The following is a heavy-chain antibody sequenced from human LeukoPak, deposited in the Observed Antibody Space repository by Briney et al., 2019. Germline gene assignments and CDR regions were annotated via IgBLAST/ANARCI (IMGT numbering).Heavy chain of an antibody. CDR3: ARDLGSVVVVAALDY. Sequence: ASVKVSCKASGYTFTSYYMRWVRQAPGQGLEWMGIINPSGGSTSYAQKFQGRVTMTRDTSTSTVYMELSSLRSEDTAVYYCARDLGSVVVVAALDYWGQGTLVTVSS. CDR2: INPSGGST. CDR1: GYTFTSYY. V-gene: IGHV1-46*01. D-gene: IGHD2-15*01. J-gene: IGHJ4*02.